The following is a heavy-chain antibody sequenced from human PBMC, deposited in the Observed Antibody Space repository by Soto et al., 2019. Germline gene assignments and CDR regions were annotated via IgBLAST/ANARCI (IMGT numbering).Heavy chain of an antibody. CDR1: GGSINSAGYY. CDR2: IYHSGSA. D-gene: IGHD1-1*01. CDR3: ARNWNPYYCDGLDV. Sequence: PSETLSLTCTVSGGSINSAGYYWNWIRQHPGKGLEWIGYIYHSGSASYNPSLKSRLTISVDTSKNQFSLELTSVTAADTAVYYCARNWNPYYCDGLDVWGQGTTVTVSS. J-gene: IGHJ6*02. V-gene: IGHV4-31*03.